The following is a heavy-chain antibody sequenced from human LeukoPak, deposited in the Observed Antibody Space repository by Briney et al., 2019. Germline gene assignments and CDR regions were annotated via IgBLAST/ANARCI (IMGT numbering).Heavy chain of an antibody. CDR2: IKQDGSEK. V-gene: IGHV3-7*01. CDR3: ASGEGRMATIGDY. Sequence: PGGSLRLSCAASGFTFSSYWMSWVRQAPGKGLEWVANIKQDGSEKYYVDSVKGRFTISRDNAKNSLYLQMNSLRAEDTAVYYCASGEGRMATIGDYWGQGTLVTVSS. D-gene: IGHD5-24*01. J-gene: IGHJ4*02. CDR1: GFTFSSYW.